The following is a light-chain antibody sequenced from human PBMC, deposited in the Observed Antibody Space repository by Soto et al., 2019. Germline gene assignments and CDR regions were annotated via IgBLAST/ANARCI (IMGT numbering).Light chain of an antibody. Sequence: DIQMTQSPSTLSASVGDRVTSACRASQSISSWLAWYQHKPGKAPNLLIYKASSLESGVPSRFSGSGSGTEFTLTISSLQPDDFATYYCQQYITHSWTFGQGTKVEV. CDR1: QSISSW. J-gene: IGKJ1*01. CDR2: KAS. CDR3: QQYITHSWT. V-gene: IGKV1-5*03.